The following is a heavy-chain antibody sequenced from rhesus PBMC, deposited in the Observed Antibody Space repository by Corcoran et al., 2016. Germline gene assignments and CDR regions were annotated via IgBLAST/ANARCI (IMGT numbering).Heavy chain of an antibody. Sequence: QVQLQESGPGLVKPSETLSLTCAVSGGSISGGYYWAWIRQHPGKGLEWIGNIYGKDANTYYNPSLKSRFTISKDTSKTQFSLKLSSVTAADTAVYYCARAIPYNYFDYWGQGVLVTVSS. CDR2: IYGKDANT. J-gene: IGHJ4*01. CDR1: GGSISGGYY. CDR3: ARAIPYNYFDY. D-gene: IGHD1-1*01. V-gene: IGHV4S7*01.